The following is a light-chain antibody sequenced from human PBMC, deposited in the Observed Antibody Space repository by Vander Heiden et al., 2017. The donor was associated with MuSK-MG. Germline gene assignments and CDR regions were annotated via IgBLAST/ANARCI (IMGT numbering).Light chain of an antibody. J-gene: IGLJ3*02. Sequence: QAVLTQPSSLSASPGASASLTCTLRSGINVGSYRIYWYQQKPGSPPQYLLRYKSDSDKQQGSGVPSRCSGSKAASANAGILLISGLQSEDEADYYCMIWHSSAWVFGGGTKLTVL. V-gene: IGLV5-45*03. CDR1: SGINVGSYR. CDR3: MIWHSSAWV. CDR2: YKSDSDK.